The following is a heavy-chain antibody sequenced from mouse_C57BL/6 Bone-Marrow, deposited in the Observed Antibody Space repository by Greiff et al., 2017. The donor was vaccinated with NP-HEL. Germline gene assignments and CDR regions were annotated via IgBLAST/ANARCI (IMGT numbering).Heavy chain of an antibody. CDR1: GFTFSSYA. Sequence: EVKLMESGGGLVKPGGSLKLSCAASGFTFSSYAMSWVRQTPEKRLEWVATISDGGSYTYYPDNVKGRFTISRDNAKNNLYLQMSHLKSEDTAMYYCAREGVYWGQGTTLTVSS. V-gene: IGHV5-4*01. J-gene: IGHJ2*01. CDR3: AREGVY. CDR2: ISDGGSYT.